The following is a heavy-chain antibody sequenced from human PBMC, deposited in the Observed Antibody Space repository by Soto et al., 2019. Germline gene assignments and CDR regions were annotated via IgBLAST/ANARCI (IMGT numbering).Heavy chain of an antibody. CDR1: GYTFTSYG. CDR2: ISAYNGNT. Sequence: QVQLVQSGAEVKKPGASVKVSCKASGYTFTSYGISWVRQAPGQGLEWMGWISAYNGNTNYAQKLQGRVTMTTDTSTSTAYMVLRSLRSDDTAVYYFARVYYDFWSADPYYFDYWGQGTLVTVSS. D-gene: IGHD3-3*01. CDR3: ARVYYDFWSADPYYFDY. V-gene: IGHV1-18*01. J-gene: IGHJ4*02.